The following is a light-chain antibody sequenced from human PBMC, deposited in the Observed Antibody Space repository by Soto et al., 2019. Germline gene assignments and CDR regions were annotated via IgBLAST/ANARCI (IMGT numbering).Light chain of an antibody. J-gene: IGKJ4*01. CDR3: QQLNSYPLT. V-gene: IGKV1-5*01. Sequence: DIQMTQSPSTLSATVGDRVTITCRASQSISTWLAWFQQKPGKAPDLLIYDASSLESGVPSRFSGSGSGTEFTLTISSLQPDDFATYYCQQLNSYPLTFGGGTKVDIK. CDR1: QSISTW. CDR2: DAS.